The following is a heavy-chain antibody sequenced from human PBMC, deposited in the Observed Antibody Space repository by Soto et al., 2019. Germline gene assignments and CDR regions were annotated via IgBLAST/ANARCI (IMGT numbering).Heavy chain of an antibody. V-gene: IGHV1-18*01. D-gene: IGHD3-22*01. CDR2: ISAYNGNT. Sequence: ASVKVSCKASGYTFTSYGISWVRQAPGQGLEWMGWISAYNGNTNYAQKLQGRVTMTTDTSTSTAYMELRSLRSDDTAVYYCARRVHSYDSAGWFDPWGQGXLVTVYS. CDR1: GYTFTSYG. CDR3: ARRVHSYDSAGWFDP. J-gene: IGHJ5*02.